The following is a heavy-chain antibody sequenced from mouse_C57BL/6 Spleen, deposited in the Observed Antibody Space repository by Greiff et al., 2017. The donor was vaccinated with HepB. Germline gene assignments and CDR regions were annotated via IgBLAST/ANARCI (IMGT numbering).Heavy chain of an antibody. Sequence: EVKLQESGPELVKPGASVKMSCKASGYTFTDYNMHWVKQSHGKSLEWIGYINPNNGGTSYNQKFKGKATLTVNKSSSTAYMELRSLTSEDSAVYYCAPYGSSIFDYWGQGTTLTVSS. V-gene: IGHV1-22*01. CDR2: INPNNGGT. CDR1: GYTFTDYN. J-gene: IGHJ2*01. CDR3: APYGSSIFDY. D-gene: IGHD1-1*01.